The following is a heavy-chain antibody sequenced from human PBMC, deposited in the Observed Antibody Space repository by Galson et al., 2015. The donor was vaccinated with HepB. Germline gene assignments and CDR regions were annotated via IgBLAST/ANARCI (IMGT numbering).Heavy chain of an antibody. CDR3: ARKGGSSGIYDY. D-gene: IGHD3-10*01. J-gene: IGHJ4*02. CDR1: GFSLSTSGMC. CDR2: IDWDDDK. Sequence: PALVKPTQTLTLTCTFSGFSLSTSGMCVSWIRQPPGKALEWLALIDWDDDKYYSTSLKTRLTISKDTSKNQVVLTMTSMDPVDTATYYCARKGGSSGIYDYWGQGTLVTVSS. V-gene: IGHV2-70*01.